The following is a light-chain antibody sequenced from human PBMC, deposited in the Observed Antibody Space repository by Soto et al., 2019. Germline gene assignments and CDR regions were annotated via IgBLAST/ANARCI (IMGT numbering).Light chain of an antibody. V-gene: IGLV2-14*01. Sequence: QSVLTQPASVSGSPGQSITISCTGTSSDVGGYNYVSWYQQQPGKAPKFMIYDVSNRPSGVSNRFSGSKSGNTASLTISGLQAEDEADYYCCSYTTSNTRQIVFGTGTQLTAL. CDR3: CSYTTSNTRQIV. CDR2: DVS. CDR1: SSDVGGYNY. J-gene: IGLJ1*01.